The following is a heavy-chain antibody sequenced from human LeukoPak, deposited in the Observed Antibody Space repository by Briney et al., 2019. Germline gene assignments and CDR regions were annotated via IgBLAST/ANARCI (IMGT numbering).Heavy chain of an antibody. V-gene: IGHV4-38-2*02. CDR2: IYYSGST. CDR3: ARLNLAAAGQGLDY. D-gene: IGHD6-13*01. J-gene: IGHJ4*02. Sequence: SETLSLTCTVSGYSISSGYYWGWIRQPPGKGLEWIGSIYYSGSTYYNPSLKSRVTISVDTSKNQFSLKLSSVTAADTAVYYCARLNLAAAGQGLDYWGQGTLVTVSS. CDR1: GYSISSGYY.